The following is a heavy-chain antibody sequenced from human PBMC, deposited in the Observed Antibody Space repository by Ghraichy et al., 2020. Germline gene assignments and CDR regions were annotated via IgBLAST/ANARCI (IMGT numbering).Heavy chain of an antibody. CDR1: GYTLTELS. V-gene: IGHV1-24*01. CDR2: FDPEDGET. J-gene: IGHJ5*02. D-gene: IGHD3-3*01. CDR3: ATLGRPRFLEWFRRAGPGFDP. Sequence: ASVKVSCKVSGYTLTELSMHWVRQAPGKGLEWMGGFDPEDGETIYAQKFQGRVTMTEDTSTDTAYMELSSLRSEDTAVYYCATLGRPRFLEWFRRAGPGFDPWGQGTLVTVSS.